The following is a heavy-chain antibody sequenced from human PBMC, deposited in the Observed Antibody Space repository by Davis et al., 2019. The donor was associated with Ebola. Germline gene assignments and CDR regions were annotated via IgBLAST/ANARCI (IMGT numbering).Heavy chain of an antibody. J-gene: IGHJ5*02. D-gene: IGHD4-17*01. CDR1: GYTFTGYY. CDR3: ARERHDYGGIIRFDP. CDR2: INPNSGGT. V-gene: IGHV1-2*02. Sequence: ASVKVSCKASGYTFTGYYMHWVRQAPGQGLEWMGWINPNSGGTNYAQKFQGRVTITADESTSTAYMELSSLRSEDTAVYYCARERHDYGGIIRFDPWGQGTLVTVSS.